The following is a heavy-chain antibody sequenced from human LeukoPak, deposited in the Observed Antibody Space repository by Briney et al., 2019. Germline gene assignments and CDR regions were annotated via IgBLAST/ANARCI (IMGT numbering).Heavy chain of an antibody. J-gene: IGHJ4*02. CDR2: INPNSGGT. V-gene: IGHV1-2*02. CDR3: ARQDSSSSSLDY. CDR1: GYTFTNYY. Sequence: ASVKVSCKASGYTFTNYYMHWVRQAPGQGLEWMGWINPNSGGTRYARTFQGTVTMTRDTSISTAYMEVSRLRSDDTAFYYCARQDSSSSSLDYWGQGTLVIVSS. D-gene: IGHD6-6*01.